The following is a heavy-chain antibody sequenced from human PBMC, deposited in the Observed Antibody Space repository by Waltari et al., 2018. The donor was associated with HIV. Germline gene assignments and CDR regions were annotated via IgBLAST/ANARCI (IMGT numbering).Heavy chain of an antibody. CDR1: GFKIDANW. Sequence: EVKLLESGGRLVQPGQSLILSCAASGFKIDANWMSWVRQTPGKGLELVANIKEDGSKEFVVDSVKGRFTISRDNAKNSLFLQMTHLTVDDTAVYFCAGESTTGCHFAAWGQGTQVTVSS. J-gene: IGHJ4*02. D-gene: IGHD1-1*01. CDR2: IKEDGSKE. CDR3: AGESTTGCHFAA. V-gene: IGHV3-7*01.